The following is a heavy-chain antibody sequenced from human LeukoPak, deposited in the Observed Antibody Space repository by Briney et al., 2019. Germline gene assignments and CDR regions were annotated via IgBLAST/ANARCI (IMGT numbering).Heavy chain of an antibody. Sequence: ASVKVSCKASGYTYTSYGISWVRQAPGQGLEWMGWISAYTGNTNYARKLQGRVTMTPDTSTSTAYMELRSLRSDDTAVHYCARVPEDIVVVPAPLPDYWGQGTLVTVSS. D-gene: IGHD2-2*01. CDR2: ISAYTGNT. CDR3: ARVPEDIVVVPAPLPDY. V-gene: IGHV1-18*01. CDR1: GYTYTSYG. J-gene: IGHJ4*02.